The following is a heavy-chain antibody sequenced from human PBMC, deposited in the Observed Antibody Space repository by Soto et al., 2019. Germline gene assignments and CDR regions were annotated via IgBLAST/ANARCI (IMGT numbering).Heavy chain of an antibody. CDR1: GGSISSYY. D-gene: IGHD6-19*01. V-gene: IGHV4-59*08. J-gene: IGHJ6*02. CDR3: ARHGAVAGDYYYYGMDV. CDR2: IYYSGST. Sequence: QVQLQESGPGLVKPSETLSLTCTVSGGSISSYYWSWIRQPPGKGLEWIGYIYYSGSTNYNPSLTSRVTISVDTSKNQFSLKLSSVTAADTAVYYCARHGAVAGDYYYYGMDVWGQGTTVTVSS.